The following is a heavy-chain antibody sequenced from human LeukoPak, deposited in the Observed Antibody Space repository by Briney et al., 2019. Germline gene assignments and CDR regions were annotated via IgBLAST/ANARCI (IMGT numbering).Heavy chain of an antibody. CDR1: GASISSYD. CDR2: INLSGST. Sequence: PSETLSLTCTVSGASISSYDWSWIRQSPGKGLEWIGYINLSGSTYYNPSLKSRATISVDTSKSQFSLKLSSVTAADTAVYYCARRQYYYDSSGYFAFDVWGQGTMVTVSS. J-gene: IGHJ3*01. CDR3: ARRQYYYDSSGYFAFDV. V-gene: IGHV4-59*08. D-gene: IGHD3-22*01.